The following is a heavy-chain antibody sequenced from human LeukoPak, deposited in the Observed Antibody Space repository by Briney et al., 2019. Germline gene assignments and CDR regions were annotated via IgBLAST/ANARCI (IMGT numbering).Heavy chain of an antibody. CDR2: ITPYNGSP. V-gene: IGHV1-18*01. Sequence: ASVKVSCKASGYTFTTAGITWVRQAPGQGLEWLGWITPYNGSPTYAQRLPGRVTLTTDTSTTTAYMELRSLTSDDTAIYYCARGGDGDYDYWGQGTLVTVSS. D-gene: IGHD4-17*01. J-gene: IGHJ4*02. CDR3: ARGGDGDYDY. CDR1: GYTFTTAG.